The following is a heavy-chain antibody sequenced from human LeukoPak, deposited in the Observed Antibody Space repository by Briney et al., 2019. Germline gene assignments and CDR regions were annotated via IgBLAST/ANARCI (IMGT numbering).Heavy chain of an antibody. J-gene: IGHJ4*02. CDR1: GFTFSSYS. V-gene: IGHV3-21*01. CDR2: ISSSSSYI. D-gene: IGHD4-11*01. CDR3: ARGLLMTTGSFDY. Sequence: GGSLRLSCAASGFTFSSYSMNWVRQAPGKGLEWVSSISSSSSYIYYADSVKGRFTISRDNAKNSLYLQMNSLRAEDTAVYYCARGLLMTTGSFDYWGQGTLVTVSS.